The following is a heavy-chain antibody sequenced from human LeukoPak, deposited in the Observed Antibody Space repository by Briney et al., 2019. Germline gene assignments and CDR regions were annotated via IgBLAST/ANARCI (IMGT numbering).Heavy chain of an antibody. Sequence: SETLSLTCTVSGGSITSYYWSWIRQPAGKGLEWIGRIYFSGSTDYNPSLKSRVTMSVDSSKTQFSLKLSSVTAADTAIYYCARDSGTTGEVKFDPWGQGTLVTVSS. CDR2: IYFSGST. CDR1: GGSITSYY. J-gene: IGHJ5*02. D-gene: IGHD3-10*01. CDR3: ARDSGTTGEVKFDP. V-gene: IGHV4-4*07.